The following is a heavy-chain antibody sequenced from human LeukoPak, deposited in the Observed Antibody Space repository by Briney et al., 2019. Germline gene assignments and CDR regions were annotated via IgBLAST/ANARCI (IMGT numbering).Heavy chain of an antibody. D-gene: IGHD3-10*01. J-gene: IGHJ3*02. CDR1: GGSISSSSYY. CDR2: IYYSRSN. Sequence: SETLSLTCTVSGGSISSSSYYWGWIRQPPGKGLEWIGSIYYSRSNYSNPSLKSRVTISVDTSKNQFCMKLSFVTAADTDVYYCARGSVKAFDIWGQGTMVTVSS. V-gene: IGHV4-39*07. CDR3: ARGSVKAFDI.